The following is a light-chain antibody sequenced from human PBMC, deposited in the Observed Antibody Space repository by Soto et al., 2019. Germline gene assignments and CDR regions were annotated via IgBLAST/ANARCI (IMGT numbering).Light chain of an antibody. V-gene: IGLV2-23*03. CDR2: EGN. J-gene: IGLJ2*01. CDR3: WSYAGRRTFEV. Sequence: QSALTQHASVSGSPGQSITISCTGSSSDVGSYNLVSWYQQYPGKAPKLMIFEGNKRPSGVSNRFSASKSGNTASLTISGLQAEDEADYYCWSYAGRRTFEVFGGGTKLTVL. CDR1: SSDVGSYNL.